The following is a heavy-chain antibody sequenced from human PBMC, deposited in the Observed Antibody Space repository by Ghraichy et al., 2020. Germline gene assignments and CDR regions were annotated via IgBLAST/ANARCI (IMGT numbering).Heavy chain of an antibody. V-gene: IGHV4-59*01. J-gene: IGHJ6*02. CDR2: IYNDGSA. Sequence: SQTLSLTCTVSGGSISSYYWSWMRQSPGKGLEWIGYIYNDGSAKYNPSLKSRVAISVDTSKNQFSLKMRSVTAADTAIYYCARDRGTWNFENDRYYYFGMDVWGPGTTVTVS. D-gene: IGHD1-7*01. CDR3: ARDRGTWNFENDRYYYFGMDV. CDR1: GGSISSYY.